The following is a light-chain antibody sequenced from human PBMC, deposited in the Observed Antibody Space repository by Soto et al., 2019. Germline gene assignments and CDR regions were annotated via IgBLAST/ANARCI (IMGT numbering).Light chain of an antibody. CDR1: QSVSSSY. J-gene: IGKJ1*01. Sequence: EIVLTQSPGTLSLSPGERATLSCRASQSVSSSYLAWYQHKPGQAPRLLVFGASSRATGVPDRFSGSGSGTDFTLTISRLEPEDFALYYCQQYHNSPLTFGQGTKVDIK. CDR3: QQYHNSPLT. V-gene: IGKV3-20*01. CDR2: GAS.